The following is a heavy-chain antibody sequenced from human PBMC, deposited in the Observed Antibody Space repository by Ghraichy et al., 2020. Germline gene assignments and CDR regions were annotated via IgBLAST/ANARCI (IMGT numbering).Heavy chain of an antibody. V-gene: IGHV4-59*08. CDR3: ARHSHVGGYVFDY. CDR1: GGSY. Sequence: SETLSLTCTVSGGSYWSWIRQPPGKGLEWIGYIYYSGSTTYNPSLKSRATISIDTSNNQLSLKLTAMTAADTAVYYCARHSHVGGYVFDYWGQGTLATVSS. D-gene: IGHD5-12*01. J-gene: IGHJ4*02. CDR2: IYYSGST.